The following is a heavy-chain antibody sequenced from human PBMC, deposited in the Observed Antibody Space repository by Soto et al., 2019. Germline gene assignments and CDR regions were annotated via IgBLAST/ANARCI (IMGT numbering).Heavy chain of an antibody. V-gene: IGHV3-21*01. J-gene: IGHJ5*02. D-gene: IGHD4-4*01. CDR3: ERDRTPPLNDYSIERDYWFDP. CDR2: ISSSSSYI. Sequence: GGSLRLSCAASGFTFSSYSMNWVRQAPGKGLEWVSSISSSSSYIYYADSVKGRFTISRDNAKNSLYLQMNSLRAEDTAVYYCERDRTPPLNDYSIERDYWFDPWGQGTLVTVSS. CDR1: GFTFSSYS.